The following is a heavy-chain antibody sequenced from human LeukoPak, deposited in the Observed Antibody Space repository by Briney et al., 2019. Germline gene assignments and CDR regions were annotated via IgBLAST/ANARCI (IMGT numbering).Heavy chain of an antibody. V-gene: IGHV3-11*04. CDR1: GFTFSDYY. CDR3: ARDYPSDSSGWSGDAFDI. CDR2: ISSSGSTI. D-gene: IGHD6-19*01. Sequence: PGGSLRLSCAASGFTFSDYYMSWIHQAPGKGLEWVSYISSSGSTIYYADSVKGRFTISRDNAKNSLYLQMNSLRAEDTAVYYCARDYPSDSSGWSGDAFDIWGQGTMVTVSS. J-gene: IGHJ3*02.